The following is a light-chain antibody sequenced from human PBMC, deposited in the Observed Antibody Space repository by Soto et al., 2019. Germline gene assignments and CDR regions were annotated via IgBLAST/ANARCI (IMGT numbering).Light chain of an antibody. CDR2: AAS. J-gene: IGKJ5*01. CDR3: QQSYSTPT. Sequence: DIQMTQSPSSLSASVGDRVTITCRASQSVRNFLNWYQQKPGKAPKLLIYAASSLQSGVPPRFSGSGSGTDFTLTISSLQPEDFATYYCQQSYSTPTFGQGTRLEI. CDR1: QSVRNF. V-gene: IGKV1-39*01.